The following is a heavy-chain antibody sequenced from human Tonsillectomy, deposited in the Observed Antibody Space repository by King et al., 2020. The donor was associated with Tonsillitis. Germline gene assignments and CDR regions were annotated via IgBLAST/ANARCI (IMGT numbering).Heavy chain of an antibody. Sequence: VQLQQWGAGLLKPSETLSLTCAVYGGSFSGYYWSWIRQPPGKGLEWIGEINHSGSTNYNPSLKSRVTISVDTSKNQFSLKLSSVTAADTAVYYCTRGVYYVSGGYYWGLFDNWGQGTLVTVSS. V-gene: IGHV4-34*01. CDR2: INHSGST. CDR1: GGSFSGYY. D-gene: IGHD3-22*01. CDR3: TRGVYYVSGGYYWGLFDN. J-gene: IGHJ4*02.